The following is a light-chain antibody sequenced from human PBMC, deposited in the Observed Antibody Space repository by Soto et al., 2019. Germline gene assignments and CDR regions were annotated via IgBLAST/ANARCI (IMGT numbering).Light chain of an antibody. J-gene: IGKJ2*01. CDR3: QQYGSSMYT. CDR2: GTS. V-gene: IGKV3-20*01. CDR1: QSVSSSY. Sequence: ETVLTQSPGTLSLSPGERATLSCRPSQSVSSSYLAWYQQKPGQAPRLLIYGTSNRATGITDRFSGSGSGTDFTLTISRLEPEDFAVYYCQQYGSSMYTFGQGTKLEIK.